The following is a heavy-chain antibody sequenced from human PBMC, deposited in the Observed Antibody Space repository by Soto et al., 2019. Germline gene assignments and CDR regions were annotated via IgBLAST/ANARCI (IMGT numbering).Heavy chain of an antibody. CDR3: SRGYTAAPRTPHFDY. D-gene: IGHD6-6*01. Sequence: QVQLVESGGGVVQPGRSLRLSCAASGFTFSSYAMHWVRQAPGKGLEWVAVISYDGSNEFYADSVKGRFTISRDNSKNTLYLPMDSLRAEDTAVYYCSRGYTAAPRTPHFDYWGQGTLVTVSS. J-gene: IGHJ4*02. CDR2: ISYDGSNE. CDR1: GFTFSSYA. V-gene: IGHV3-30-3*01.